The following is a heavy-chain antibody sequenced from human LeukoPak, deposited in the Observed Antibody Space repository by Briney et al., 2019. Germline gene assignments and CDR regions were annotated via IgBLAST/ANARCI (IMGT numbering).Heavy chain of an antibody. CDR2: ISAHNGNT. CDR3: ARDESIAVAGTLND. D-gene: IGHD6-19*01. Sequence: GASVKVSCKASGYTFTSYGTSWVRQAPGQGLEWMGWISAHNGNTNYAQKLQGRVTMTTDTSTSTAYMELRSLRSDDTAVYYCARDESIAVAGTLNDWGQGTLVTVSS. CDR1: GYTFTSYG. V-gene: IGHV1-18*01. J-gene: IGHJ4*02.